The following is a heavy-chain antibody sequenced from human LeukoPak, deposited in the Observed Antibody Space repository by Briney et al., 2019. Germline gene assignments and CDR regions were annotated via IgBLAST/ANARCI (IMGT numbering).Heavy chain of an antibody. V-gene: IGHV2-5*01. J-gene: IGHJ4*02. D-gene: IGHD6-19*01. Sequence: ESGPTLVKPTQALTLTFTFPGFSLSTTGVGVNLIRQSPGKALECLALIYWNDDNRYSPSLRSRLTITRDTSKNQVVLTMTKMDPVDTATYYCAHRGGAVTGHYYFDYWGQGTLVTVSS. CDR1: GFSLSTTGVG. CDR2: IYWNDDN. CDR3: AHRGGAVTGHYYFDY.